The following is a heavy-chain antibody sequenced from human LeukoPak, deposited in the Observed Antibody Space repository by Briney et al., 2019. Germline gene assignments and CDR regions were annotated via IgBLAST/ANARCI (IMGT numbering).Heavy chain of an antibody. CDR3: ARGNSDYDHDY. Sequence: GGSLRVSCAASGFTFSSYSMNWVRQAPGKGLEWVSSISTTSRYKYYADSVEGRFTISRDNAKNSVYLQMNSLRAEDTAVYYCARGNSDYDHDYWGQGTLVTVSS. J-gene: IGHJ4*02. CDR1: GFTFSSYS. D-gene: IGHD5-12*01. V-gene: IGHV3-21*01. CDR2: ISTTSRYK.